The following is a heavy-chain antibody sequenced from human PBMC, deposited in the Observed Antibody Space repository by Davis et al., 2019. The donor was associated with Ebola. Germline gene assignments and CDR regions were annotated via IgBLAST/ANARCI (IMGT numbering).Heavy chain of an antibody. V-gene: IGHV3-21*01. CDR2: ITRNSDYL. Sequence: GESLKISCAASGFTFSSYSMNWVRQAPGKGLEWVSSITRNSDYLYYTNSVKCRFTTSRDNAKNSLFLQMNSLRAEDTALYFCARLMYDSSGYYSAFDYWGQGTLVTVSS. CDR3: ARLMYDSSGYYSAFDY. CDR1: GFTFSSYS. D-gene: IGHD3-22*01. J-gene: IGHJ4*02.